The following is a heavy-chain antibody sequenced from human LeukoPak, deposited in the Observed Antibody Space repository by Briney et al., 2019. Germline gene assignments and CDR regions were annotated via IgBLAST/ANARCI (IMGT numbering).Heavy chain of an antibody. V-gene: IGHV4-59*01. CDR1: GGSISSYY. D-gene: IGHD1-26*01. J-gene: IGHJ3*02. CDR2: IYYSGST. CDR3: ARGNSGSYYDYGDAFDI. Sequence: SETLSLTCTVSGGSISSYYWSWIRQPPGKGLEWIGYIYYSGSTNYNPSLKSRVTISVDTSKNQFSLKLSSVTAADTAVYYCARGNSGSYYDYGDAFDIWGQGTMVTVSS.